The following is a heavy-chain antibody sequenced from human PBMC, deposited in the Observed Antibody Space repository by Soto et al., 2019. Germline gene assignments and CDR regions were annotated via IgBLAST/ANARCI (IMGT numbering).Heavy chain of an antibody. Sequence: GGSLRLSCAASGFAFSDSAMHWVRQASGKGLEWVGRISSRVKTYATTYDASVRGRFTVSRDDSKDTAYLQMHSLKTEDTAVYYCTSGYIWHDFNYFHSWGQGTLVTGSS. CDR3: TSGYIWHDFNYFHS. V-gene: IGHV3-73*01. J-gene: IGHJ4*02. D-gene: IGHD1-1*01. CDR1: GFAFSDSA. CDR2: ISSRVKTYAT.